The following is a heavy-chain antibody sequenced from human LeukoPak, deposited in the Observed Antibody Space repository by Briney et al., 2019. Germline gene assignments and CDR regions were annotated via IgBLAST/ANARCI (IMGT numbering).Heavy chain of an antibody. J-gene: IGHJ4*02. CDR2: IYYSGST. CDR1: GGSISSSSYY. V-gene: IGHV4-39*07. D-gene: IGHD2-2*01. CDR3: LCTVPAAIAEY. Sequence: PSETLSLTCTVSGGSISSSSYYWGWIRQPPGKGLEWIGSIYYSGSTYYNPSLKSRVTISVDTSKNQFSLKLSSVTAADTAVYYCLCTVPAAIAEYWGQGTLVTVSS.